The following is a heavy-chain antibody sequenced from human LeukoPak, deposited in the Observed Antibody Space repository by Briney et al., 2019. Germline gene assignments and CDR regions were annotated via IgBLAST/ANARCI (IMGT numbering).Heavy chain of an antibody. Sequence: GGSLRLSCLASGFTFSSYAMHWVRQAPGKGLEYVSAINSNGGTTYYSDSVKGRFTISRDNSKNTLYLQMSSLRAEDTAVYYCVKMGTYYYDSSGSNYWGQGTLVTVSS. CDR2: INSNGGTT. D-gene: IGHD3-22*01. CDR3: VKMGTYYYDSSGSNY. CDR1: GFTFSSYA. J-gene: IGHJ4*02. V-gene: IGHV3-64D*09.